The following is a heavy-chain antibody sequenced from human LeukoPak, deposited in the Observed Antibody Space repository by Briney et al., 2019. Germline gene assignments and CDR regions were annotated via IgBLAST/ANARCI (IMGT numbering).Heavy chain of an antibody. J-gene: IGHJ4*02. D-gene: IGHD2-15*01. CDR3: ARGRVVGYYYVY. V-gene: IGHV1-69*13. CDR2: IIPIFGTA. CDR1: GGTFSSYA. Sequence: GASVKVSCKASGGTFSSYAISWVRQAPGQGLEWMGGIIPIFGTANYAQKFQGRVTITADESTSTTYMELSSLRSEDTAVYYCARGRVVGYYYVYWGQGTLVTVSS.